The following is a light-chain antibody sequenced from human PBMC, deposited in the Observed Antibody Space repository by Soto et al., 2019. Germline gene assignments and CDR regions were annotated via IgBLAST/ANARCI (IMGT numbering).Light chain of an antibody. CDR3: SSYTRSSSVI. CDR2: DVS. CDR1: SSDVGAYNY. Sequence: QSALTQPASVSGSPGQSITISCTGTSSDVGAYNYVSWYQQHPGKAPKLMIYDVSNRPSGVSDRFSGSKSGNTAFLTISGLQAEDEADYYCSSYTRSSSVIFGGGTKLTVL. J-gene: IGLJ2*01. V-gene: IGLV2-14*03.